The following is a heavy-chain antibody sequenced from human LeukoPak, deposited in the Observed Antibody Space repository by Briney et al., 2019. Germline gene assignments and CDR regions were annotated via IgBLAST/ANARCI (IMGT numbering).Heavy chain of an antibody. D-gene: IGHD3-10*01. CDR3: ARESNGSGRNYFVD. Sequence: PGKSLRLSCAASGFRFSDDQMHWVRQAPGKGLQWVALISYDGANKAYTDSVKGRFTISRDNSKNMVYLQMSSLRFEDTAVYYCARESNGSGRNYFVDWGQGALITVSS. CDR2: ISYDGANK. CDR1: GFRFSDDQ. J-gene: IGHJ4*02. V-gene: IGHV3-30*10.